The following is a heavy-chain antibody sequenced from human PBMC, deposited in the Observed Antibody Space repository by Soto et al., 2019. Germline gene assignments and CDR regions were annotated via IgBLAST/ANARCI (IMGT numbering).Heavy chain of an antibody. CDR3: ARDTKSYDRYYYYYGMDV. J-gene: IGHJ6*02. CDR1: GGSISSYY. D-gene: IGHD5-12*01. Sequence: SETLSLTCTVSGGSISSYYWSWIRQPPGKGLEWIGYIYYSGSTNYNPSLKSRVTISVDTSKNQFSLKLSSVTAADTAVYYCARDTKSYDRYYYYYGMDVWGQGTTVTVS. CDR2: IYYSGST. V-gene: IGHV4-59*01.